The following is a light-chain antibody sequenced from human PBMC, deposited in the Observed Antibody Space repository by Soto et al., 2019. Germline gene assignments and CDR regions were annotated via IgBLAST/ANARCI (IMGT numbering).Light chain of an antibody. Sequence: EIVMTQSPATLSVSPGEKATLSRRASQSVTSDLAWYQQKPGQAPRLLIYGASTRATGVPARISGSGSGTEFTLTISSLQSEDFEVYYCQQYHNWPLTFGGGTKVDIK. J-gene: IGKJ4*01. CDR1: QSVTSD. CDR2: GAS. CDR3: QQYHNWPLT. V-gene: IGKV3-15*01.